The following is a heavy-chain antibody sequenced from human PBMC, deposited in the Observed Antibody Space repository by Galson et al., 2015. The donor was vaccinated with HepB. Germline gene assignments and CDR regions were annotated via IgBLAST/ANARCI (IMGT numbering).Heavy chain of an antibody. V-gene: IGHV3-23*01. J-gene: IGHJ6*02. D-gene: IGHD3-3*01. CDR3: AKGITIFGVACDV. CDR2: ISGAGSGT. Sequence: SLRLSCAASGFTFSIYAMNWVRQAPGKGLEWVSAISGAGSGTYYADSVKGRFSIFRDNVRDTLYLQMNSLTAEDTAQYFCAKGITIFGVACDVWGQGTTVTVSS. CDR1: GFTFSIYA.